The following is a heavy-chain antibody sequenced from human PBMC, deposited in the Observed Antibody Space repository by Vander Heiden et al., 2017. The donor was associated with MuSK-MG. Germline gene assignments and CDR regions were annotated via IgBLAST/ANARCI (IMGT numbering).Heavy chain of an antibody. CDR1: GGSFSGYY. Sequence: QVQLQQWGAGLLKPSEPLSLTCAVYGGSFSGYYWSWIRQTPGKGLEWIGESNQSGSTNYNPSLKSRVTISVDTSKNQFSLKLSSVTAADTAVYYCARRTYYDYVWGSYRFLGYFDYWGQGTLVTVSS. J-gene: IGHJ4*02. D-gene: IGHD3-16*02. V-gene: IGHV4-34*01. CDR2: SNQSGST. CDR3: ARRTYYDYVWGSYRFLGYFDY.